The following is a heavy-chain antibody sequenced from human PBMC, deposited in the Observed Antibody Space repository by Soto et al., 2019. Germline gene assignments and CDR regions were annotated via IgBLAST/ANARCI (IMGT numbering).Heavy chain of an antibody. CDR1: GFTFTSYV. Sequence: VQLLESGGGLVQPGGSLRVSCAASGFTFTSYVMSWVRQAPGKGLEWVSAITGSGGDSYHADSVKGRFTISRDNTKNTLYLQMNGLRAEDTAIYYCAKGSANSRPYYFDFWGRGTLVTVSS. CDR3: AKGSANSRPYYFDF. J-gene: IGHJ4*02. V-gene: IGHV3-23*01. CDR2: ITGSGGDS. D-gene: IGHD6-13*01.